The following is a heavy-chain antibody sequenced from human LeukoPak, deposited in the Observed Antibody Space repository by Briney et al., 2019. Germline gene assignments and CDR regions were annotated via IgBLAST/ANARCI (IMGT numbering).Heavy chain of an antibody. CDR1: GCTFSSYA. V-gene: IGHV1-69*13. CDR2: IIPIFGTA. Sequence: GASVKVSCKASGCTFSSYAISWVRQAPGQGLEWMGGIIPIFGTANYAQKFQGRVTITADESTSTAYMELSSLRSEDTAVYYCARGGLLYSYGYDYWGQGTLVTVSS. CDR3: ARGGLLYSYGYDY. J-gene: IGHJ4*02. D-gene: IGHD5-18*01.